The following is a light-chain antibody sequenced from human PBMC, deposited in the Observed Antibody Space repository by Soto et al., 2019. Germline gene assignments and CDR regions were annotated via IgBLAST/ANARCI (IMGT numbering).Light chain of an antibody. CDR3: QSYDSSLSEV. Sequence: QSVLTQPPSVSGAPGQRVTISCTGRSSNIGTGYNVHWYQQLPGTAPKLLIYDNYNRPSGVPDRFSGSKSGSSASLAITGLQAEDEADYYCQSYDSSLSEVFGTGTQLTVL. V-gene: IGLV1-40*01. CDR1: SSNIGTGYN. J-gene: IGLJ1*01. CDR2: DNY.